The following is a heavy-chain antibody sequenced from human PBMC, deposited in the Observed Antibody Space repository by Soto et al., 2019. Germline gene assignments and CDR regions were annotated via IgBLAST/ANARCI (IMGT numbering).Heavy chain of an antibody. CDR2: INHSGST. D-gene: IGHD3-10*01. J-gene: IGHJ6*02. V-gene: IGHV4-34*01. Sequence: QVQLQQWGAGLLKPSETLSLTCAVYGGSFSGYYWSWIRQPPGKGLEWIGEINHSGSTNYNPSLKSRVTIAVDTSKNQCALKLSSVTAADTAVYYCARSGRVAKIHYGMDVWGQGTTVTVSS. CDR1: GGSFSGYY. CDR3: ARSGRVAKIHYGMDV.